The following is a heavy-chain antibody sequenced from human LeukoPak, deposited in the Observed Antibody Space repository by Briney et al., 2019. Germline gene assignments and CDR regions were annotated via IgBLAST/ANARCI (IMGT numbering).Heavy chain of an antibody. V-gene: IGHV1-69*13. Sequence: VASVKVSCKASGGTFSSYSFDWVRQAPGQGLEWLGKIIPVSDTVSYAQKFQGRVTITADDSTSTAYMELRSLRSDDTAVYYCARDQGDGGSYGNFDYWGQGTLVTVSS. CDR1: GGTFSSYS. D-gene: IGHD1-26*01. CDR2: IIPVSDTV. J-gene: IGHJ4*02. CDR3: ARDQGDGGSYGNFDY.